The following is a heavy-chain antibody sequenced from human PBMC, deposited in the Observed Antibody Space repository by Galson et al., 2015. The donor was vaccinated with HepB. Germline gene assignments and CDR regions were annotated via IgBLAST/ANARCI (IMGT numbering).Heavy chain of an antibody. CDR2: ISGSGGST. V-gene: IGHV3-23*01. Sequence: SLRLSCAASGFTFSSSAMSWVRQAPGMGLEWVSAISGSGGSTYYADSVKGRFTISRDNSKNTLYLQMNGLRAEDTAVYYCAKDRIAAAGNRLDYWGQGTLVTVSS. J-gene: IGHJ4*02. CDR1: GFTFSSSA. D-gene: IGHD6-13*01. CDR3: AKDRIAAAGNRLDY.